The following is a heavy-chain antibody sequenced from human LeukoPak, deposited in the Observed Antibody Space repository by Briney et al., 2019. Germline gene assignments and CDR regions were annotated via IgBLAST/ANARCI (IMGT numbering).Heavy chain of an antibody. CDR2: ISAYNGNT. CDR3: ARDNPSATGRPLLDY. D-gene: IGHD1-1*01. V-gene: IGHV1-18*01. CDR1: GYTFSNYG. J-gene: IGHJ4*02. Sequence: GASVKVSCKASGYTFSNYGVSWVRQAPGQAPGQGLEWMGWISAYNGNTNYAQKLQGRVTVTFDTSTAYMELRNLRSDDTALYYCARDNPSATGRPLLDYWGQGTLVIVSS.